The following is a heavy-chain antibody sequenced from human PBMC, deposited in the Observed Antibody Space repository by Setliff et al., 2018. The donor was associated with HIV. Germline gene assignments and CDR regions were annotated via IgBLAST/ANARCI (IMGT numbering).Heavy chain of an antibody. J-gene: IGHJ4*02. CDR1: GYSISSGCY. V-gene: IGHV4-38-2*02. CDR3: ARDSGSYLPYYFDY. D-gene: IGHD1-26*01. CDR2: MYHTGST. Sequence: SETLSLTCAVSGYSISSGCYWGWIRQPPGKGLEWIGSMYHTGSTYYSPSLNSRFTISVDTSKNQFSLKLSSVTAADTAVYYCARDSGSYLPYYFDYWGQGTLVTVSS.